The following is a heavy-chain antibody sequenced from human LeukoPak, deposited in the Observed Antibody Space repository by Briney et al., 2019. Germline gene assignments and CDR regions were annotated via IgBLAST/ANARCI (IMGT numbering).Heavy chain of an antibody. Sequence: SETLSLTCTVSGGSISSSSYYWGWIRQPPGKGLEWIGSIYYSGSTYYNPSLKSRVTISVDTSKNQFSLKLSSVTAADTAVYYCARSYDILTGYIYWGQGTLVTVSS. CDR3: ARSYDILTGYIY. V-gene: IGHV4-39*07. CDR2: IYYSGST. CDR1: GGSISSSSYY. D-gene: IGHD3-9*01. J-gene: IGHJ4*02.